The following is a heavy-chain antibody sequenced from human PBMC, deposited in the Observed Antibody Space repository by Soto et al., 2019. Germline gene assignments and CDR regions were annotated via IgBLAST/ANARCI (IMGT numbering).Heavy chain of an antibody. CDR3: ARGDRGAFDL. Sequence: EVPLVESGGGLVQPGESLRLSCAASGFTFSYYWMHWVRQAPGKGLVWVSRIHRDGSSTTYADSVKDRFTISRDNARNTLYLQMNSLRAEDTAVYYCARGDRGAFDLWGQGTVLTVSS. CDR1: GFTFSYYW. D-gene: IGHD1-26*01. CDR2: IHRDGSST. J-gene: IGHJ3*01. V-gene: IGHV3-74*03.